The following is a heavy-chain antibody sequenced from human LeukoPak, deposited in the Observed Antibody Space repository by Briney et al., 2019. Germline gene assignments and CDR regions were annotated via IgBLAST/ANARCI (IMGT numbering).Heavy chain of an antibody. CDR2: ISSSSYI. Sequence: GGSLRLSCAASGFTFSSYAVSWVRQAPGKGLEWVSSISSSSYIYYADSVKGRFTISRDNAKNSLYLQMNSLRAEDTAVYYCARTMVTFDYWGQGTLVTVSS. V-gene: IGHV3-21*01. CDR3: ARTMVTFDY. CDR1: GFTFSSYA. D-gene: IGHD5-18*01. J-gene: IGHJ4*02.